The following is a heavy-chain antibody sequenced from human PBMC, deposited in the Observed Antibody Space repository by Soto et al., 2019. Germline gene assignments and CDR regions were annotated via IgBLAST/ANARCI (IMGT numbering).Heavy chain of an antibody. CDR1: GYTFTSYD. CDR3: ARGPGSWDCDDVDV. V-gene: IGHV1-8*01. CDR2: MNPNSGNT. J-gene: IGHJ6*04. D-gene: IGHD6-13*01. Sequence: QVQLVQSGAEVKKPGASVKVSCKASGYTFTSYDINWVRQATGQGLEWMGWMNPNSGNTGYAQKFQGRVTMTRNTSISTADMERSRLRSEDTAVYYCARGPGSWDCDDVDVWGKGTTVTVSS.